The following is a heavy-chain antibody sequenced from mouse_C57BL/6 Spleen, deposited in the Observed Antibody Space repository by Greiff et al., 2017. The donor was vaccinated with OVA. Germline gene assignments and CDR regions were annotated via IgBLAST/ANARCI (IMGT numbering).Heavy chain of an antibody. J-gene: IGHJ4*01. Sequence: VQGVESGPELVKPGASVKISCKASGYAFSSSWMNWVKQRPGKGLEWIGRIYPGDGDTNYNGKFKGKATLTADKSSSTAYMQLSSLTSEDSAVYFCAIYGNSSYYAMDYWGQGTSVTVSS. CDR1: GYAFSSSW. V-gene: IGHV1-82*01. D-gene: IGHD2-1*01. CDR3: AIYGNSSYYAMDY. CDR2: IYPGDGDT.